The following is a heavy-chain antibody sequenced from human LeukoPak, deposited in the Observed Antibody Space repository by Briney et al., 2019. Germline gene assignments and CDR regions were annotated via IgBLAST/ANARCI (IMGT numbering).Heavy chain of an antibody. Sequence: ASVKVSCKASGYTFTGYYMHWVRQAPGQGLEWMGWINPNSGNTGYAQKFQGRVTMTRNTSISTAYMELSSLRSEDTAVYYCARGTLYYDFWSDGQYYFDYWGQGTLVTVSS. V-gene: IGHV1-8*02. CDR1: GYTFTGYY. D-gene: IGHD3-3*01. CDR3: ARGTLYYDFWSDGQYYFDY. J-gene: IGHJ4*02. CDR2: INPNSGNT.